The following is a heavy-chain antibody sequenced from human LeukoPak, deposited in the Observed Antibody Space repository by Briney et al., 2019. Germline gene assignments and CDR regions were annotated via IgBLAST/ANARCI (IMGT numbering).Heavy chain of an antibody. Sequence: GGSLRLSCAASGFTFSSYAMHWVRQAPGKGLEWVAVISYDGSNKYYADSVKGRFTISRDNSKNTLYLQMNSLRAEDTAVYYCARVGMITFGGVIVLPDYWGQRTLVTVSS. CDR1: GFTFSSYA. CDR3: ARVGMITFGGVIVLPDY. CDR2: ISYDGSNK. D-gene: IGHD3-16*02. V-gene: IGHV3-30-3*01. J-gene: IGHJ4*02.